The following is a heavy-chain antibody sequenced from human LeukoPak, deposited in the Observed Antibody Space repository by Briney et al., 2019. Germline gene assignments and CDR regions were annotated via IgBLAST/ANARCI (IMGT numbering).Heavy chain of an antibody. J-gene: IGHJ4*02. CDR2: ISYDGSNK. V-gene: IGHV3-30*03. CDR1: GFTFSSYG. Sequence: GGSLRLSCAASGFTFSSYGMHWVRQAPGKGLEWVAVISYDGSNKYYADSVKGRFTIPRDNSKNTLYLQMNSLRVEDTAVYYCATVGSGATVLDSFDYWGQGTPVTVHS. D-gene: IGHD3/OR15-3a*01. CDR3: ATVGSGATVLDSFDY.